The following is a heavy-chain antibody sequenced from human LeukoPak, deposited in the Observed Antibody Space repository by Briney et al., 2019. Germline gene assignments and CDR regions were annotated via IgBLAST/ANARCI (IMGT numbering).Heavy chain of an antibody. CDR3: ARESITMVRGVIGASYYYMDV. V-gene: IGHV1-2*02. CDR2: INPNSGGT. CDR1: GYTFTGYY. D-gene: IGHD3-10*01. Sequence: ASVKVSCKASGYTFTGYYMHWVRQAPGQGLEWMGWINPNSGGTNYAQKFQGRVTMTRDRSISTAYMELSRLRSDDTAVYYCARESITMVRGVIGASYYYMDVWGKGTTVTVSS. J-gene: IGHJ6*03.